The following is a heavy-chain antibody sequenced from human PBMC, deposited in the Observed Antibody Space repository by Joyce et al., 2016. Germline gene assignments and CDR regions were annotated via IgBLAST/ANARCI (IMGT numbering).Heavy chain of an antibody. CDR1: GFTFSNYG. D-gene: IGHD3-16*02. J-gene: IGHJ4*02. CDR3: ARDRVRADY. V-gene: IGHV3-33*01. CDR2: ILYDGSNK. Sequence: QVQLVESGGGVVQPGRSLRLSCAASGFTFSNYGMQWVRQAPGKGLEWVAAILYDGSNKYYSDSVKGRFTISRDKSKNTLYLQMNSLRAEDTAVYYCARDRVRADYWGQRILVTVSS.